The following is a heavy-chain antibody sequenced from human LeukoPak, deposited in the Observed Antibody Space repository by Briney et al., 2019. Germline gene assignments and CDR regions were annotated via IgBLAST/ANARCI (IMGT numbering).Heavy chain of an antibody. CDR1: GFTFSDYA. J-gene: IGHJ4*02. D-gene: IGHD3-10*01. V-gene: IGHV3-49*04. CDR2: IRNKANGGTA. Sequence: GGSLRLSCTTSGFTFSDYAVTWVRQAPGKGLEWVGFIRNKANGGTADYAASVKGRFTISRDDSKSIAYLQMNSLKTEDTAVYYCTRPNYYGSGSSVDYWGQGTLVTVSS. CDR3: TRPNYYGSGSSVDY.